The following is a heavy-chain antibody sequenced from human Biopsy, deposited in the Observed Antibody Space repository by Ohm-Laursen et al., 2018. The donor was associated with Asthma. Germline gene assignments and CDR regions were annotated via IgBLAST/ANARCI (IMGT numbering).Heavy chain of an antibody. V-gene: IGHV4-59*01. CDR3: ARDFGGWYYFDN. Sequence: TLSLTCTVSGGSISGFYWSWIRQPPGKGLEWIGYIYYTGTTNYNPSLKSRVSISVDTSKNQFSLKLTSVTAAGTAVYYCARDFGGWYYFDNWGQGSLVTVSS. J-gene: IGHJ4*02. D-gene: IGHD3-3*01. CDR2: IYYTGTT. CDR1: GGSISGFY.